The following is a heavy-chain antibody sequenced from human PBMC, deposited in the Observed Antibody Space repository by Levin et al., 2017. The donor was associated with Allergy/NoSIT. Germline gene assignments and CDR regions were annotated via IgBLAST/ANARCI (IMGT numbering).Heavy chain of an antibody. J-gene: IGHJ3*02. CDR2: ISYNGNIQ. CDR1: GFTFGDYA. V-gene: IGHV3-30-3*01. CDR3: ARMSKKVHDAFDI. Sequence: GESLKISCAASGFTFGDYAMYWVRQAPGKGLDWLAFISYNGNIQYYADSVKGRFTISRDNSENNLYLQVNSLRAEDTAVYYCARMSKKVHDAFDIWGQGTMVTVSS.